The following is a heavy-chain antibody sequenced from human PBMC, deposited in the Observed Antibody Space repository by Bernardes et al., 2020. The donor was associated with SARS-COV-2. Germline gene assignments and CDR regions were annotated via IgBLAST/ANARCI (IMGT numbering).Heavy chain of an antibody. CDR2: MNPNSGNT. CDR1: GYTFTSYD. V-gene: IGHV1-8*01. J-gene: IGHJ4*02. CDR3: ARGRSVSGWYFRASIHLPN. Sequence: ASVKVSCKASGYTFTSYDINWVRQATGQGLEWMGWMNPNSGNTGYAQKFQGRVTMTRNTSISTAYMELSSLRSEDTAVYYCARGRSVSGWYFRASIHLPNWGQGTLVTVSS. D-gene: IGHD6-19*01.